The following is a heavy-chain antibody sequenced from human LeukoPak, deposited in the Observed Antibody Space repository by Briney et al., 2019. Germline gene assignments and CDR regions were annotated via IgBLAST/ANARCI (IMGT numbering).Heavy chain of an antibody. CDR1: GFTFSNAL. CDR2: IKKKTDGGTT. D-gene: IGHD4-23*01. Sequence: GGSLRLSCAASGFTFSNALMSWVRQAPGRGLEWVGRIKKKTDGGTTGYAAPLKDRFTISRDDSKNTLYLQMNSLKTEDSAFYYCASDVDGGNPFDNWGQGTLVTVSS. V-gene: IGHV3-15*01. J-gene: IGHJ4*02. CDR3: ASDVDGGNPFDN.